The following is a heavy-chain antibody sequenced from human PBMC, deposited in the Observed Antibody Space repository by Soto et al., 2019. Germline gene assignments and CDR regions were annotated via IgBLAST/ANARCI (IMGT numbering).Heavy chain of an antibody. D-gene: IGHD3-22*01. CDR1: GFTFGTYW. J-gene: IGHJ6*02. CDR2: IKTDGTIT. CDR3: ARGGVIVVVLDA. V-gene: IGHV3-74*01. Sequence: GGSLRLSCAGTGFTFGTYWMHWVRQAPGKGLEWVSRIKTDGTITGYADSVKGRFTISRDNAKNTLYLQMNSLRAEDTAVYYCARGGVIVVVLDAWGQGATLTVSS.